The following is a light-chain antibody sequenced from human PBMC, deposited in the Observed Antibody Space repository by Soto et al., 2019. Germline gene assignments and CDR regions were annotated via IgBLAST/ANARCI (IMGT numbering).Light chain of an antibody. Sequence: QSVLTQPPSVSAAPGQTVTISCSGSPSNIANNYVSWYQQLPGTAPKLLIYHNYKRPSGIPDRFSGSKSGTSATLGITGLQTGDEADYYCGSWDSSLGAYVFGTGTKLTVL. CDR3: GSWDSSLGAYV. CDR1: PSNIANNY. V-gene: IGLV1-51*01. CDR2: HNY. J-gene: IGLJ1*01.